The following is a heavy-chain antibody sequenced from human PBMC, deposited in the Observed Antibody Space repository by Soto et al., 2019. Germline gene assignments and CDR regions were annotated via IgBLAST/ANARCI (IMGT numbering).Heavy chain of an antibody. Sequence: HPGGSLRLSCAASGFTFSSYAMSWVRQAPGKGLEWVSAISGSGGSTYYADSVKGRFTISRDNSKNTLYLQMNSLRAEDTAVYYFLAPPDYVFWGGYFFRVAFDIWGKGKMVT. V-gene: IGHV3-23*01. CDR3: LAPPDYVFWGGYFFRVAFDI. D-gene: IGHD3-3*01. J-gene: IGHJ3*02. CDR1: GFTFSSYA. CDR2: ISGSGGST.